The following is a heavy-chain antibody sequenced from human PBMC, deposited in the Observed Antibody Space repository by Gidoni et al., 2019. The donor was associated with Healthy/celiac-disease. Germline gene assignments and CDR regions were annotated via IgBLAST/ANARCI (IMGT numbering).Heavy chain of an antibody. J-gene: IGHJ6*02. D-gene: IGHD2-15*01. CDR3: ARGTVVTAGTYHYYYYYGMDV. V-gene: IGHV3-33*01. CDR2: IWYDGSNK. Sequence: VQLVESGGGVVQPGRSLNLSCAASGFTFSSYGVHWVRQAPGKGLEWVAVIWYDGSNKYYADSVKGRFTISRDNSKNTLYLQMNSLRAEDTAVYYCARGTVVTAGTYHYYYYYGMDVWGQGTTVTVSS. CDR1: GFTFSSYG.